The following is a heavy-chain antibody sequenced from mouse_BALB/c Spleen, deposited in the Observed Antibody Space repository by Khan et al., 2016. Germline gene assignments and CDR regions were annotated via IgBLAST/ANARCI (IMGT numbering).Heavy chain of an antibody. Sequence: EVQLQESGPSLVKPSQSLSLTCSVTGDSFTSGYWNWIRKFPGNKLEYMGYISYSGSTYYNPSLTSRISITRDTSKNQYYLPLHSVSTEDTATYFCATYDGYYFDFWGQGTTLTVSS. CDR1: GDSFTSGY. D-gene: IGHD2-3*01. V-gene: IGHV3-8*02. CDR3: ATYDGYYFDF. J-gene: IGHJ2*01. CDR2: ISYSGST.